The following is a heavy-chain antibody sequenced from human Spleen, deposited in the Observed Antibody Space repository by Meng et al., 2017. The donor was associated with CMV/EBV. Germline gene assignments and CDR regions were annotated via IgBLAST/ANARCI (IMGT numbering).Heavy chain of an antibody. CDR1: GFTFSRAW. V-gene: IGHV3-15*01. CDR2: IKNKPDGETI. J-gene: IGHJ4*02. D-gene: IGHD6-19*01. CDR3: FTDTLEQWLNAW. Sequence: GESLKISCAASGFTFSRAWMSWVRQAPGKGLEWVGRIKNKPDGETIDYAAPVEGRFFISRDDSKNTLYLQMNSLKTEDTAVYYCFTDTLEQWLNAWGGQGTLVTVSS.